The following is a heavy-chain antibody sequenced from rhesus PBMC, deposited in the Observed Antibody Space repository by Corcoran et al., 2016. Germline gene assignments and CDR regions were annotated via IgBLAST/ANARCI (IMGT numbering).Heavy chain of an antibody. V-gene: IGHV4-80*01. Sequence: QVQLQESGPGLVKPSETLSLTCAVSGASISSYWWSWIRQPPGKGLGWIGEILGNSVTSYSNPSLKSRVIISKDASKNQFSLKLSSVTAADTAVYYCARSGYGSGGVYWGQGILVTVSS. CDR1: GASISSYW. D-gene: IGHD4-4*01. J-gene: IGHJ4*01. CDR2: ILGNSVTS. CDR3: ARSGYGSGGVY.